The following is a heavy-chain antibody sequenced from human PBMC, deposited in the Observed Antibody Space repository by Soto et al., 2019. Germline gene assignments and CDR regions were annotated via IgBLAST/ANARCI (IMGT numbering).Heavy chain of an antibody. CDR2: ISYDGSNK. CDR3: AKDLRSSSSWYEFYYYYGMDV. CDR1: GFTFSSYG. Sequence: PGGSLRLSCAASGFTFSSYGMHWVRQAPGKGLEWVAVISYDGSNKYYADSVKGRFTISRDNSKNTLYLQMNSLRAEDTAVYYCAKDLRSSSSWYEFYYYYGMDVWGQGTTVTVSS. J-gene: IGHJ6*02. D-gene: IGHD6-13*01. V-gene: IGHV3-30*18.